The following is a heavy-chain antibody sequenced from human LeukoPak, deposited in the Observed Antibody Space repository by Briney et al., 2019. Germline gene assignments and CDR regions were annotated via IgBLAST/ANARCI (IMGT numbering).Heavy chain of an antibody. V-gene: IGHV3-48*02. CDR1: GFTFSSHS. CDR3: ARGHGDYAPEFDG. CDR2: ISSSSTTS. D-gene: IGHD4-17*01. J-gene: IGHJ4*02. Sequence: GVSLRLFCAASGFTFSSHSMNWVRQAPGKGLEWVSYISSSSTTSLYADSVKGRFTISRDNAKNSLYLQMNSLRDEDTAVYYCARGHGDYAPEFDGWGQGTLVTVSS.